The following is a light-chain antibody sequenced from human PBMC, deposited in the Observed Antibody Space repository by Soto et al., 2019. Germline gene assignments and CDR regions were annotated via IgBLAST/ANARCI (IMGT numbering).Light chain of an antibody. CDR1: SSDVGGYNY. CDR3: SSYTSSSTVV. J-gene: IGLJ2*01. CDR2: DVS. Sequence: QSALTQPASVSGSPGQSITISCTGTSSDVGGYNYVSWYQQHPGHAPKLMIFDVSYRPSGVSNRFSGSKSGNTASLTISGLQAEDEADYYCSSYTSSSTVVFGGGTKVTVL. V-gene: IGLV2-14*03.